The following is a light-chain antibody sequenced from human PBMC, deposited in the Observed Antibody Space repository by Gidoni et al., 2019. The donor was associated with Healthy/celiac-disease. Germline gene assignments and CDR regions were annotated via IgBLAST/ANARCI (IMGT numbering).Light chain of an antibody. Sequence: IQLTQSPSSLSASVGDRVTITCRASQGISSYLAWYQQKPGKSPKLLIYAASTLQSGVPSRFSGSGSGTDFTLTIISLQPEYFATYYCQQLNSYPHTFGQGTKLEIK. CDR1: QGISSY. CDR3: QQLNSYPHT. J-gene: IGKJ2*01. V-gene: IGKV1-9*01. CDR2: AAS.